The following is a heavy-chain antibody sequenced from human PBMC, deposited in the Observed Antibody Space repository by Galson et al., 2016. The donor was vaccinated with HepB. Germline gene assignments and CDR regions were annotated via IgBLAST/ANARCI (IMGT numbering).Heavy chain of an antibody. CDR3: ARDPYYDFWSGYYIRLSGDGHYGMDV. CDR1: GYTFTSYG. J-gene: IGHJ6*02. Sequence: SVKVSCKASGYTFTSYGISWVRQAPGQGLEWMGWISAYNGNTNYAQKFQGRVTMTTDTSTSTAYMELRSLRSDDTAVYYCARDPYYDFWSGYYIRLSGDGHYGMDVWGQGTTVSVSS. CDR2: ISAYNGNT. D-gene: IGHD3-3*01. V-gene: IGHV1-18*01.